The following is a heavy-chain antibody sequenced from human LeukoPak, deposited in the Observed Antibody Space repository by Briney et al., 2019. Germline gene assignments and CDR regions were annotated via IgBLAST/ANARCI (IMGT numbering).Heavy chain of an antibody. CDR3: ARVGSGWYPNWFDP. D-gene: IGHD6-19*01. V-gene: IGHV3-7*03. Sequence: PGGSLRLSCAASGFTFSSYWMSWVRQAPGKGLEWVANTKQDGSEKYYVDSVKGRFTISRDNAKNSLYLQMNSLRAEDTAVYYCARVGSGWYPNWFDPWGQGTLVTVSS. CDR2: TKQDGSEK. CDR1: GFTFSSYW. J-gene: IGHJ5*02.